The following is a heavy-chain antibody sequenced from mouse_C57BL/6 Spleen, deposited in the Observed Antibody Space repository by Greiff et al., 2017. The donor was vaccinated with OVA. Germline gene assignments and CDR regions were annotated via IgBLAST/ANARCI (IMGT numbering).Heavy chain of an antibody. D-gene: IGHD1-1*01. CDR2: ILPNSGST. CDR3: ASYYGSSYDYFDY. V-gene: IGHV1-64*01. J-gene: IGHJ2*01. CDR1: GYTFTSYW. Sequence: VQLQQPGAELVKPGASVKLSCKASGYTFTSYWMHWVKQRPGQGLEWIGMILPNSGSTNYNEKFKSKATLTVDKSSSTAYMQLSSLTSEDSAVYYCASYYGSSYDYFDYWGQGTTLTVSS.